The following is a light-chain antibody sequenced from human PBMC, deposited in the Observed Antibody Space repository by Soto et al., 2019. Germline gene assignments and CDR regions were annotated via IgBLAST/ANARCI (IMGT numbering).Light chain of an antibody. CDR1: QSISSW. CDR3: QKYNSYPRK. Sequence: DIQMTHSPSTLSASVLYIVTVTFRASQSISSWLAWYQQKPGKAPKVLIYDASILESGVPSRFSGSGSGTEFTLTIVSLQPDDFATYYCQKYNSYPRKFGQGTKVDIK. J-gene: IGKJ1*01. V-gene: IGKV1-5*01. CDR2: DAS.